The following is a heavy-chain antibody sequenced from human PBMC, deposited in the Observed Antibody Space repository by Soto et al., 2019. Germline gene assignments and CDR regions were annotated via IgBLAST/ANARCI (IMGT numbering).Heavy chain of an antibody. CDR3: VRKYPGTRPFDY. D-gene: IGHD2-2*01. V-gene: IGHV3-23*01. J-gene: IGHJ4*01. Sequence: GGSLRLSCAASGFTFNSYAMNWVRQAPGKGLAWVSAIGTDGTTYYANSVKGRFTISRDNSRTTLYLQMNSLRVEATALYYCVRKYPGTRPFDYWGQGTLVTVSS. CDR2: IGTDGTT. CDR1: GFTFNSYA.